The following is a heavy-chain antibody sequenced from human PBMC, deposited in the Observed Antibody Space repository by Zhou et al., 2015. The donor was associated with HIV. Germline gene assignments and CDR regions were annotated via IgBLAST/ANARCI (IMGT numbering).Heavy chain of an antibody. CDR3: ARGVHYGSGTYNWFDP. CDR2: IIPIFGTA. D-gene: IGHD3-10*01. J-gene: IGHJ5*02. Sequence: QVQLVQSGAEVKKPGSSVKVSCKASGGTFSSYAISWVRQAPGQGLEWMGGIIPIFGTANYAQKFQGRVTITADESTSTAYMELSSLRSEDTAVYYCARGVHYGSGTYNWFDPLGPREPWSPSPQ. V-gene: IGHV1-69*01. CDR1: GGTFSSYA.